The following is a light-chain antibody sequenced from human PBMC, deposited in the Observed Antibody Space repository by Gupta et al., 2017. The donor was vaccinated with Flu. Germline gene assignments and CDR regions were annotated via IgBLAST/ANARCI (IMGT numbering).Light chain of an antibody. CDR3: VLNMGSGVYV. CDR2: STN. Sequence: TVTLTCGWSSGSVSSSYHPSWYQQTPGQAPRTLIYSTNTRSSGVPDRFSGSILGNQAALTITGAQADDESDYYCVLNMGSGVYVFGTGTTVTVL. CDR1: SGSVSSSYH. V-gene: IGLV8-61*01. J-gene: IGLJ1*01.